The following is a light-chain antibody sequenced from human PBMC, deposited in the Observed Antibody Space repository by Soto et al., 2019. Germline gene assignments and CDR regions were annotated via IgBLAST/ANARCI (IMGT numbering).Light chain of an antibody. V-gene: IGKV3-15*01. CDR1: QSVGTS. J-gene: IGKJ1*01. CDR2: GAS. CDR3: QQYNNWPPWT. Sequence: IVMTQSPATLSVSPGERATLSCRASQSVGTSLAWYQQKLGQAPRLLIYGASTRATDVPVRFSGSGSGTEFTLTISSLQSEDFAVYYCQQYNNWPPWTFGQGTKVEIK.